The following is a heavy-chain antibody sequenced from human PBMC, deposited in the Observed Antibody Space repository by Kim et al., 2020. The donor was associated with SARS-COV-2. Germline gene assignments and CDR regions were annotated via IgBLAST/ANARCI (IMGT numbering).Heavy chain of an antibody. D-gene: IGHD6-13*01. CDR2: IRSKAYGGTT. J-gene: IGHJ6*02. CDR1: GFTFGDYA. CDR3: TRVYSSRYYYYGMDV. Sequence: GGSLRLSCTASGFTFGDYAMSWFRQAPGKGLEWVGFIRSKAYGGTTEYAASVKGRFTISRDDSKSIAYLQMNSLKTEDTAVYYCTRVYSSRYYYYGMDVWGQGTTVTVSS. V-gene: IGHV3-49*03.